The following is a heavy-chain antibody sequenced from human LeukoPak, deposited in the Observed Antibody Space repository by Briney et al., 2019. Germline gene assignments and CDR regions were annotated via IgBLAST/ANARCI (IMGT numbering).Heavy chain of an antibody. J-gene: IGHJ4*02. Sequence: SETLSLACTVSGDSITSYFWSWIRQPPGKGLEWIGYVFYIGSTNYNPSLKSRVTLSVDTSKNQFSLNLRSVTAADTAVYYCARGPFRDSSSWYYFDYWGQGTLVTVSS. CDR2: VFYIGST. D-gene: IGHD6-13*01. V-gene: IGHV4-59*01. CDR1: GDSITSYF. CDR3: ARGPFRDSSSWYYFDY.